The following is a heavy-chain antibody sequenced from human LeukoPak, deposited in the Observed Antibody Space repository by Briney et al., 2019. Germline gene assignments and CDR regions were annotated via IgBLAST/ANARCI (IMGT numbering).Heavy chain of an antibody. CDR3: ARGHYDLNL. D-gene: IGHD3/OR15-3a*01. CDR1: GDSINKYH. CDR2: IFSSGNT. J-gene: IGHJ5*02. V-gene: IGHV4-59*08. Sequence: PSETLSLTCTVSGDSINKYHWTRIRQPPGKGLEWIGFIFSSGNTNYNPSLKSRLTISLDTSNNQFSLKPTSVTAADTAIYYCARGHYDLNLWGQGTLVTVSS.